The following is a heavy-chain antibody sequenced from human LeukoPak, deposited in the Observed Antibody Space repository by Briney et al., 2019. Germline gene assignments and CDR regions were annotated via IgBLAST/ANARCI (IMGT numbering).Heavy chain of an antibody. J-gene: IGHJ4*02. CDR3: ARGSIAAAGTGQYYFDY. CDR2: INHSGST. CDR1: GGSFSGYY. D-gene: IGHD6-13*01. Sequence: SSETLSLTCAVYGGSFSGYYWSWIRQPPGKGLEWVGEINHSGSTNYNPPLKSRVTISVDTSKNQFSLKLSSVTAADTAVYYCARGSIAAAGTGQYYFDYWGQGTLVTVSS. V-gene: IGHV4-34*01.